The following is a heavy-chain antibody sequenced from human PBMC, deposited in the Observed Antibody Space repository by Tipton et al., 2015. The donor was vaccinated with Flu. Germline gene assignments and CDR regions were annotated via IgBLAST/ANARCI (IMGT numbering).Heavy chain of an antibody. D-gene: IGHD3-3*01. CDR3: ARHRYYADDTGPGVYFNY. V-gene: IGHV4-59*04. CDR2: IYYSGST. CDR1: GGSIRNYY. J-gene: IGHJ4*02. Sequence: TLSLTCTVSGGSIRNYYWSWIRRSPGKGLERIGYIYYSGSTYYNPSLKSRVTISVDTSKNQFSLKLSSVTAADTAVYYCARHRYYADDTGPGVYFNYWGQGTLVTVSA.